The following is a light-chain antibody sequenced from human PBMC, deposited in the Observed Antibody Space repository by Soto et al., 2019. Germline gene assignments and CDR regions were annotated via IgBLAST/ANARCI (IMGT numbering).Light chain of an antibody. CDR3: QQYNNWPPFT. CDR1: QSVSSN. V-gene: IGKV3-15*01. J-gene: IGKJ3*01. CDR2: GAS. Sequence: EIVMTQSPATLSVSPGERATLSCRASQSVSSNLAWYQQKPGQAPRLLIYGASTRATGIPARFSGSGSGTGFTLTLRRLESEDFSVFFCQQYNNWPPFTFGPGTKVDIK.